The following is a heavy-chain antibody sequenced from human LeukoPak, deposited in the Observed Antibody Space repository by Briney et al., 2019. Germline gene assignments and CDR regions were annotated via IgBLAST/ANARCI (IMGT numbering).Heavy chain of an antibody. Sequence: PGGSLRLSCAASGFTFSSSAMTWVRQAPGKGLEWVSHISSGGSTIYYTDSVKGRFTISRDNARSSVYLIMSSLRDEDTAVYYCARGIYFDYWGQGTLVTVPS. J-gene: IGHJ4*02. CDR2: ISSGGSTI. CDR1: GFTFSSSA. CDR3: ARGIYFDY. V-gene: IGHV3-48*02.